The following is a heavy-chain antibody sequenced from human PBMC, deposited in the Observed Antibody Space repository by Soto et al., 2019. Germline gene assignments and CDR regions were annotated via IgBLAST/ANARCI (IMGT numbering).Heavy chain of an antibody. V-gene: IGHV4-39*01. J-gene: IGHJ4*02. D-gene: IGHD3-22*01. CDR1: GGSISSSSYY. Sequence: QLQLQESGPGLVKPSETLSLTCTVSGGSISSSSYYWGWIRQPPGKGLEWIGSIYYSGSTYYNPSLKSRVTISVDTSKNQFSLKLSSVTAADTAVYYCARLSILHGYPYYFDYWGQGTLVTVSS. CDR3: ARLSILHGYPYYFDY. CDR2: IYYSGST.